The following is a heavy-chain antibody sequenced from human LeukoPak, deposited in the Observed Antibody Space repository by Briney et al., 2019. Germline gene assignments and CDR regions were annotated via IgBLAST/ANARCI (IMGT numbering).Heavy chain of an antibody. CDR2: INHSGST. Sequence: SETLSLTCAVYGGSFSGYYWSWIRQPPGKGLEWIGEINHSGSTNYNPSLKSRVTISVDTSKNQFSLKLSSVTAADTAVYYCARAAGSSSWSNDYWGQGTLVTVSS. CDR3: ARAAGSSSWSNDY. J-gene: IGHJ4*02. CDR1: GGSFSGYY. D-gene: IGHD6-13*01. V-gene: IGHV4-34*01.